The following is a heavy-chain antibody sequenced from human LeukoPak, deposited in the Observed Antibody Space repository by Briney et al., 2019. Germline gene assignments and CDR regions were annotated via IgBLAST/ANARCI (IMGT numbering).Heavy chain of an antibody. CDR1: GFIFSDYS. CDR3: AKDISDSSGYYWYYFDY. D-gene: IGHD3-22*01. Sequence: PGGSLRLSCAASGFIFSDYSMNWVRQAPGKGLEWVSGISWNSGSIGYADSVKGRFTISRDNAKNSLYLQMNSLRAEDTALYYCAKDISDSSGYYWYYFDYWGQGTLVTVSS. CDR2: ISWNSGSI. V-gene: IGHV3-9*01. J-gene: IGHJ4*02.